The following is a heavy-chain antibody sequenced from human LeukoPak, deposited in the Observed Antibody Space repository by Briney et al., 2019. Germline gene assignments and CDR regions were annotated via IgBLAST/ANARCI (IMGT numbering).Heavy chain of an antibody. Sequence: PGPSLTLSCAASGFTFSTYWMTSARHARGKGLEWVEDIKEDGSERYYVDSVKDRCIISRENAQNSRYMQMNTLRAEDTAVYCCARDMGWLAFDYWGQGTLVTVSS. V-gene: IGHV3-7*01. CDR2: IKEDGSER. D-gene: IGHD6-19*01. CDR3: ARDMGWLAFDY. J-gene: IGHJ4*02. CDR1: GFTFSTYW.